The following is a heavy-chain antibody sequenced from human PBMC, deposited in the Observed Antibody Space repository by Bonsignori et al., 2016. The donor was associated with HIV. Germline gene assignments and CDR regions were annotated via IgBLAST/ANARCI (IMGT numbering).Heavy chain of an antibody. CDR2: INRSGST. D-gene: IGHD2-2*01. J-gene: IGHJ5*02. V-gene: IGHV4-34*01. Sequence: WIRQPPGKGLEWIGEINRSGSTNYKPSLKSRVTISVDTSKNQFSLKLTSVTAADTAMYYCAREGDIVVVPGAMAVNWFDPWGQGTLVTVSS. CDR3: AREGDIVVVPGAMAVNWFDP.